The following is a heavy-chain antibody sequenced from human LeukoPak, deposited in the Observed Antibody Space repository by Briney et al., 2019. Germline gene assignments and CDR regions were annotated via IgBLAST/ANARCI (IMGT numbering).Heavy chain of an antibody. V-gene: IGHV3-7*01. D-gene: IGHD5-18*01. CDR2: INPDGNKK. CDR3: ARDLAYSRLDY. Sequence: AGGSLRLSCAVSGLTFSSSWMDWVRQAPGKGLEWVASINPDGNKKYSADSVKGRFTISRDNAENSLYLQMNSLRVEDTAFYYCARDLAYSRLDYWGQGTPVTVSS. J-gene: IGHJ4*02. CDR1: GLTFSSSW.